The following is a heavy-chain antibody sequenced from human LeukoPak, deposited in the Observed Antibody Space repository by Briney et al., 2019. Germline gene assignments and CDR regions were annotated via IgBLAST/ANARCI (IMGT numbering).Heavy chain of an antibody. J-gene: IGHJ5*02. D-gene: IGHD2-2*01. CDR1: GFTFSRYS. Sequence: GGSLGLSCAASGFTFSRYSMNWVRQAPGKRLEWVSSISSSSSYIYYADSVKGRFTISRDNAKNSLYLQMNSQRAEDTAVYYWTRDRSSTSPYWFYPWGQATLVTVSS. CDR2: ISSSSSYI. CDR3: TRDRSSTSPYWFYP. V-gene: IGHV3-21*01.